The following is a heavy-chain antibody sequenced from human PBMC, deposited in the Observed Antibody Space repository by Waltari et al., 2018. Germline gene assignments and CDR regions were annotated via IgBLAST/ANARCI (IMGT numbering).Heavy chain of an antibody. CDR2: IYSGGST. CDR1: GFTVSSNY. J-gene: IGHJ6*02. Sequence: EVQLVESGGGLIQPGGSLRLSCAASGFTVSSNYMSWVRQAPGKGLEWVSVIYSGGSTYYADSVKGRFTISRDNSKNTLYLQMNSLRAEDTAVYYCASLPREDYYGMDVWGQGTTVTVSS. V-gene: IGHV3-53*01. D-gene: IGHD1-26*01. CDR3: ASLPREDYYGMDV.